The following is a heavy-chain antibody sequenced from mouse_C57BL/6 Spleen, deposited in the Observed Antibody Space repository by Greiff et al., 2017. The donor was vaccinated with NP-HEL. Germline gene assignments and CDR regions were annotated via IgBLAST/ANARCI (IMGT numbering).Heavy chain of an antibody. V-gene: IGHV1-69*01. CDR3: ARVLYAMDY. J-gene: IGHJ4*01. CDR2: IDPSDSYT. CDR1: GYTFTSYW. Sequence: QVQLQQPGAELVMPGASVKLSCKASGYTFTSYWMHWVKQRPGQGLELIGEIDPSDSYTNYNQKFKGKSTLTVDKSSSTAYMQLSSLTSEDSAVYYCARVLYAMDYWGQGTSVTVSS.